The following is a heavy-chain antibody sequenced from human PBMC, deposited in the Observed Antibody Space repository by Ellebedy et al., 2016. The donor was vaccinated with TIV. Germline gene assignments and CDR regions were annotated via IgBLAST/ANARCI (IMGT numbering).Heavy chain of an antibody. CDR3: ARDTAYDSSGYTDAFDI. J-gene: IGHJ3*02. CDR1: GYAFTSYY. CDR2: INPSGGST. D-gene: IGHD3-22*01. V-gene: IGHV1-46*01. Sequence: AASVKVSCKASGYAFTSYYMHWVRQAPGQGLEWMGIINPSGGSTSYAQKFQGRVTMTRDTSTSTVYMELSSLRSEDTAVYYCARDTAYDSSGYTDAFDIWGQGTMVTVSS.